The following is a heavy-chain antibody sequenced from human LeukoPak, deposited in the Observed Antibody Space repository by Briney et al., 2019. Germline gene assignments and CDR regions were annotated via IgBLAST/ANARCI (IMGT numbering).Heavy chain of an antibody. J-gene: IGHJ6*02. CDR2: ISWNSGSI. D-gene: IGHD6-13*01. Sequence: GGSLRLSCAASGLTFDDYAMHWVRQAPGKGLEWVSGISWNSGSIGYADSVKGRFTISRDNSKNTLYLQMNSLRAEDTAVYYCASRRVIAAAGTYYYYGMDVWGQGTTVTVSS. V-gene: IGHV3-9*01. CDR1: GLTFDDYA. CDR3: ASRRVIAAAGTYYYYGMDV.